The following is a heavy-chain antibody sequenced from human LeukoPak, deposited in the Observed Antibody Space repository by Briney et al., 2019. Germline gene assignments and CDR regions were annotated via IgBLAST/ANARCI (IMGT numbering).Heavy chain of an antibody. CDR2: IYTSGST. J-gene: IGHJ4*02. CDR1: GDSISNYY. V-gene: IGHV4-4*07. CDR3: ARGPPPDFDY. Sequence: SETLSLTCTVSGDSISNYYWSWLRQPAGKGLEWIGCIYTSGSTDYNPSLKSRVTMSVDTSKNQFSLKVSSVTAADTAVYYCARGPPPDFDYWGLGTLVTVSS.